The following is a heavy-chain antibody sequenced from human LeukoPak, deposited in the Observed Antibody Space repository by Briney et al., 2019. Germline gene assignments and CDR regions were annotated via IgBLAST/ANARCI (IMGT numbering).Heavy chain of an antibody. Sequence: ASVKVSCKASGYTFTSYCISWVRQAPGQGLEWMGWISAYNGNTNYAQKLQGRVTMTTDTSTSTAYMELRSLRSDDTAVYYCARRAGVGITIFGVVRGYYYYGMDVWGQGTTVTVSS. CDR2: ISAYNGNT. J-gene: IGHJ6*02. V-gene: IGHV1-18*01. CDR1: GYTFTSYC. D-gene: IGHD3-3*01. CDR3: ARRAGVGITIFGVVRGYYYYGMDV.